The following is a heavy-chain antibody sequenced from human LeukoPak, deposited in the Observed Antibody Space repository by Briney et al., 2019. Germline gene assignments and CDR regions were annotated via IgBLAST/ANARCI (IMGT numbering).Heavy chain of an antibody. CDR2: VSPYNGNT. J-gene: IGHJ5*02. CDR1: GYTFTNYG. CDR3: ARGGVVPPATVNWFGP. D-gene: IGHD4-17*01. V-gene: IGHV1-18*01. Sequence: ASVKVSCKASGYTFTNYGISWVRQAPGQGLEWVGWVSPYNGNTNYAQKLQGRVTMTIDTSTTTAYMEMRSLRSDDTDVYYCARGGVVPPATVNWFGPWGQGTLVTVSS.